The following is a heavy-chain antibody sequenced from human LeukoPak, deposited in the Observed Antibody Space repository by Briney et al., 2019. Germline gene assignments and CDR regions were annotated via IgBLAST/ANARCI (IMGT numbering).Heavy chain of an antibody. V-gene: IGHV1-18*04. CDR1: GYTFTGYY. Sequence: AASVKVSCKASGYTFTGYYLHWVRQAPGQGLEWMGWISAYNGNTNYAQKLQGRVTMTTDTSTSTAYMELRSLRSDDTAVYYCARGQLATIDYWGQGTLVTVSS. CDR2: ISAYNGNT. D-gene: IGHD5-24*01. CDR3: ARGQLATIDY. J-gene: IGHJ4*02.